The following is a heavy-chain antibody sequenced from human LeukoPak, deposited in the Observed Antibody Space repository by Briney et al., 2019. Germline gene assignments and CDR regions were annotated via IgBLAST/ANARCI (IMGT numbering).Heavy chain of an antibody. J-gene: IGHJ4*02. CDR1: GDSIRSSAYY. CDR2: IYFSGNT. V-gene: IGHV4-39*01. D-gene: IGHD5-24*01. Sequence: SKTLSLTCTVSGDSIRSSAYYWGWIRQPPGKGLQWIGSIYFSGNTDYNPSLKSRVTISIDTSKNQFSLKLTSVTAADTAVYYCARLSTEMASQFSPDYYFDYWGQGTLVTVSS. CDR3: ARLSTEMASQFSPDYYFDY.